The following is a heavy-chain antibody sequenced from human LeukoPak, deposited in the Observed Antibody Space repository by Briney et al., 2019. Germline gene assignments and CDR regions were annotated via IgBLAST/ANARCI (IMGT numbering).Heavy chain of an antibody. V-gene: IGHV3-23*01. J-gene: IGHJ6*02. Sequence: TGGSQRLSCAASGFTFSSYAMSWVRQAPEKGLEWVSAISGSGGSTYYADSVKGRFTISRDNSKNTLYLQMNSLRAEDTAVYYCAKDSPAPWYYDFWSGYNGMDVWGQGTTVTVSS. CDR3: AKDSPAPWYYDFWSGYNGMDV. CDR1: GFTFSSYA. D-gene: IGHD3-3*01. CDR2: ISGSGGST.